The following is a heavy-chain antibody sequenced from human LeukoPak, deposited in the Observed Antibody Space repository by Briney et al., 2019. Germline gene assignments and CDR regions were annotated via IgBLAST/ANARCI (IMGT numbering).Heavy chain of an antibody. V-gene: IGHV3-48*01. CDR3: ARDYDFWSGYYKGLFDWFDP. Sequence: GGSLRLSCAASGFTFSSYSMNWVRQAPGKGLEWVSYISSSSSTIYYADSVKGRFTISRDNAKNSLYLQMNSLRAEDTAVYYCARDYDFWSGYYKGLFDWFDPWGQGTLVTVSS. J-gene: IGHJ5*02. D-gene: IGHD3-3*01. CDR1: GFTFSSYS. CDR2: ISSSSSTI.